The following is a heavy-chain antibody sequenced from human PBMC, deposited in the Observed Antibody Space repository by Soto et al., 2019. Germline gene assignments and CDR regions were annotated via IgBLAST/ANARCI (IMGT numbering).Heavy chain of an antibody. CDR1: GGSLSGNY. J-gene: IGHJ4*02. Sequence: SETLSLTCTVSGGSLSGNYWSWVRQSPERGLEWIAYVYDSGVTNYNPSLTSRATISADMSKNQFSLRLASVTVADTAVYYCARHYGSGTYPFDSWGQGTLVTVSS. V-gene: IGHV4-59*08. CDR3: ARHYGSGTYPFDS. D-gene: IGHD3-10*01. CDR2: VYDSGVT.